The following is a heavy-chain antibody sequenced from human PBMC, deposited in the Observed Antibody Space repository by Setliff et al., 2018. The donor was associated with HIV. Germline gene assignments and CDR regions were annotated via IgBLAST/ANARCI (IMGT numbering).Heavy chain of an antibody. CDR1: GGTFSSYG. CDR2: IIPILGVT. Sequence: SVKVSCKASGGTFSSYGISWVRQAPGQGLEWMGGIIPILGVTNYPQKFQGRAIMTRDTSTSTVYMELNSLRSEDTAVYYCARVPVSSYYYYMDVWGAGTTVTVSS. CDR3: ARVPVSSYYYYMDV. D-gene: IGHD6-13*01. J-gene: IGHJ6*03. V-gene: IGHV1-69*10.